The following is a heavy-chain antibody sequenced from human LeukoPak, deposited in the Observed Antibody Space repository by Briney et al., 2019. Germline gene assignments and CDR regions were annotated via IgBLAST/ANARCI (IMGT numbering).Heavy chain of an antibody. CDR1: GGSFSGYY. Sequence: PSETLSLTCAVYGGSFSGYYWSWIRQPPGKGLEWIGEINHSGSTNYNPSLKSRVTISVDTSKNQFSLKLSSVTAADTAVYYCARQESGFDFDYWGQGTLVTVSS. V-gene: IGHV4-34*01. CDR2: INHSGST. D-gene: IGHD2/OR15-2a*01. CDR3: ARQESGFDFDY. J-gene: IGHJ4*02.